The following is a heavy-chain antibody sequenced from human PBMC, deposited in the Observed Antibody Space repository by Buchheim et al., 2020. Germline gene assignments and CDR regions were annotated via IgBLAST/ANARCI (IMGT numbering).Heavy chain of an antibody. Sequence: QVQLVESGGGVVQPGRSLRLSCAASGFTFSSYGMHWVRQAPGKGLEWVAVIWYDGSNKYYADSVKGRFTISRDNSKNTLYLQMNSLRAEDTAVYYCARDKGEYYGSGFDLWGRGTL. CDR2: IWYDGSNK. V-gene: IGHV3-33*01. CDR3: ARDKGEYYGSGFDL. D-gene: IGHD3-10*01. J-gene: IGHJ2*01. CDR1: GFTFSSYG.